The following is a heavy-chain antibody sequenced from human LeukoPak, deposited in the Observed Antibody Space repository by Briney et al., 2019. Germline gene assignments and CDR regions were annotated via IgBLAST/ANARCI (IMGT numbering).Heavy chain of an antibody. CDR2: IYTSGST. V-gene: IGHV4-61*02. D-gene: IGHD1-14*01. Sequence: TLSLTCTVSGGSISSGSYYWSWIRQPAGKGLEWIGRIYTSGSTNYNPSLKSRVTISVDTSKNQFSLKLSSVTAADTAVYYCARGRNSVPWFDPWGQGTLVTVSS. J-gene: IGHJ5*02. CDR1: GGSISSGSYY. CDR3: ARGRNSVPWFDP.